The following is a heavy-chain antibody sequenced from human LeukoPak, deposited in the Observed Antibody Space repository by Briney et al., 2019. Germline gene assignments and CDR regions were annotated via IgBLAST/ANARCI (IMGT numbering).Heavy chain of an antibody. CDR3: AGDTSVAARPLKIMDV. V-gene: IGHV1-69*13. J-gene: IGHJ6*03. D-gene: IGHD6-6*01. Sequence: GASVTVSCKASGGTFSSYAISWVRQAPGQGLEWMGGIIPIFGTANYAQKFQGRVTITADESTSTAYMELSSLRSEDTAVYYCAGDTSVAARPLKIMDVWGKGTTVTVSS. CDR1: GGTFSSYA. CDR2: IIPIFGTA.